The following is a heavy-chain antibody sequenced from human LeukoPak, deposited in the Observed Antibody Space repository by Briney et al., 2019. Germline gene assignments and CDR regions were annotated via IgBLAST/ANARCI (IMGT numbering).Heavy chain of an antibody. J-gene: IGHJ6*02. CDR1: GGSISSYY. CDR3: ARAPGYCRGGSCYGDYYYAMDV. Sequence: PSETLSLTCTVSGGSISSYYWSWIRQPPGKGLEWIGYIYYSGSTNYNPSLKSRVTISVDTSKNQFSLKLSSVTAADTAVYYCARAPGYCRGGSCYGDYYYAMDVWGQGTTVTVSS. V-gene: IGHV4-59*12. CDR2: IYYSGST. D-gene: IGHD2-15*01.